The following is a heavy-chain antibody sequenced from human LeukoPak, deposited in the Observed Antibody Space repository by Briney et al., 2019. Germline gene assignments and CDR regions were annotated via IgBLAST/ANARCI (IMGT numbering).Heavy chain of an antibody. CDR2: ISYDGSNK. CDR1: GFTFSSYG. Sequence: QPGRSLRLSCAASGFTFSSYGMHWVRQAPGKGLEWVAVISYDGSNKYYADSVKGRFTISRDNSKNTLYLQMNSLRAEDTAVYYCANDCYYGSGSYYNWEDYWGQGTLVTVSS. V-gene: IGHV3-30*18. J-gene: IGHJ4*02. D-gene: IGHD3-10*01. CDR3: ANDCYYGSGSYYNWEDY.